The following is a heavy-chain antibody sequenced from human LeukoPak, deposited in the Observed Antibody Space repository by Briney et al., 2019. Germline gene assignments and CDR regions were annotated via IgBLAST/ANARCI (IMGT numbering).Heavy chain of an antibody. V-gene: IGHV3-21*01. D-gene: IGHD2-15*01. Sequence: GGSLRLSCAASGFTFSTYAMNWVRQAPGKGLEWVSSISGSATSIFYADSVKGRFTVSRDNAKNSLYLQMNSLRAEDTAVYYCASGYCTDSNCYSFDYWGQGTLVTVSS. CDR2: ISGSATSI. CDR3: ASGYCTDSNCYSFDY. CDR1: GFTFSTYA. J-gene: IGHJ4*02.